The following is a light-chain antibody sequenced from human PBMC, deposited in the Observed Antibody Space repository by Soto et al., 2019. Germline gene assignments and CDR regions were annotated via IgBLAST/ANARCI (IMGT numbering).Light chain of an antibody. J-gene: IGKJ2*01. V-gene: IGKV3-15*01. CDR3: QQYNNWPPYT. Sequence: EIVMTQSPSTLSVSPGERATLSCRASQRVSSNLAWYQQKPGQAPRLLIYGASTRATVIPARFSGSGSGTEFTLTIXSLQSEDFAVYYCQQYNNWPPYTFGQGTKLEIK. CDR1: QRVSSN. CDR2: GAS.